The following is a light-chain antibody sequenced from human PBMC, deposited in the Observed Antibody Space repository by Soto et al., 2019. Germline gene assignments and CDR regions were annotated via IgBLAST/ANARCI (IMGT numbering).Light chain of an antibody. CDR3: AAWDDTLSGCM. CDR1: SSNIGSNT. Sequence: QSVLTQPPSASGTLGRRVTISCSGSSSNIGSNTVNWYQQLPGTAPKVVIYNDNQRPSGVPDRFSGSKSGTSASLAISGPQSEDEADYYCAAWDDTLSGCMFGGGTKMTVL. CDR2: NDN. J-gene: IGLJ3*02. V-gene: IGLV1-44*01.